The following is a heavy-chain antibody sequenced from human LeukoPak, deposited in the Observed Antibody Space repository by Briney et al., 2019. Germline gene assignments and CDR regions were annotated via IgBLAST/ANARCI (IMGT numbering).Heavy chain of an antibody. CDR2: ISSSSSYI. Sequence: GGSLRLSCAASGFTFSSYSMNWVRQAPGKGLEWVSSISSSSSYIYYADSVKGRFTISRDNAKNSLYLQMNSLRAEDTAVYYCARTTVVTPNYFDYWGQGTLVTVS. CDR3: ARTTVVTPNYFDY. V-gene: IGHV3-21*01. D-gene: IGHD4-23*01. J-gene: IGHJ4*02. CDR1: GFTFSSYS.